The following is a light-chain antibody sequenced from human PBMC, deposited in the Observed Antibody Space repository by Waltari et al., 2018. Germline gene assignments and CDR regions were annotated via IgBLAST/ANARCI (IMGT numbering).Light chain of an antibody. CDR3: FSYAGRATGV. V-gene: IGLV2-23*01. CDR1: SSDVGQYNL. Sequence: QSALTQPASVSGSPGPSITISCTGTSSDVGQYNLVSWYQQHPGQAPKLMIYEGSQRPSGVSDRFSGSKSGNTASLTISGLQAEDEADYYCFSYAGRATGVFGGGTKLTVL. J-gene: IGLJ2*01. CDR2: EGS.